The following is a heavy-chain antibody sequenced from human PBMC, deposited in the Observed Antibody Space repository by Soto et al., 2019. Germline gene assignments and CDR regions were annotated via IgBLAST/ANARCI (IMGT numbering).Heavy chain of an antibody. CDR2: INAGNGNT. CDR3: ARDATYGPENYGMDV. J-gene: IGHJ6*02. V-gene: IGHV1-3*01. CDR1: GYTFTSYA. D-gene: IGHD2-8*01. Sequence: PWPPVKVSCKASGYTFTSYAMHWVRQAPGQRLEWMGWINAGNGNTKYSQKFQGRVTITRDTSASTAYMELSSLRSEDTAVYYCARDATYGPENYGMDVWGQGTTVTVSS.